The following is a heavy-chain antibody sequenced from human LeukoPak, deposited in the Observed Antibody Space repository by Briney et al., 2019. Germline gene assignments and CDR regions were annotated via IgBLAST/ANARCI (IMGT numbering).Heavy chain of an antibody. J-gene: IGHJ3*02. CDR2: IYYSGST. D-gene: IGHD3-22*01. V-gene: IGHV4-59*01. CDR1: GGSISSYY. Sequence: SETLSLTCTVSGGSISSYYWSWIRQPPGKGLEWIGYIYYSGSTNYNPSLKSRVTISVDTSKNQFSLKLSSVTAADTAVYYCARGGWCYDSSGYYYRVTQKRGAFDIWGQGTMVTVSS. CDR3: ARGGWCYDSSGYYYRVTQKRGAFDI.